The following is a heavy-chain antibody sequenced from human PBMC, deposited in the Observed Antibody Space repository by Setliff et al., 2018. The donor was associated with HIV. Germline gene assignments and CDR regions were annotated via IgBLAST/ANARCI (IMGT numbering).Heavy chain of an antibody. CDR1: GFTVSSNY. V-gene: IGHV3-53*01. D-gene: IGHD5-12*01. CDR3: AAAEMATMYAFDI. CDR2: IYSGGST. Sequence: GSLRLSCAASGFTVSSNYMSWVRQAPGEGLEWVSVIYSGGSTYYADSVKVRFAISRDNSKNTLYLQMNSLRAEDTAVYYCAAAEMATMYAFDIWGPGTMVTVSS. J-gene: IGHJ3*02.